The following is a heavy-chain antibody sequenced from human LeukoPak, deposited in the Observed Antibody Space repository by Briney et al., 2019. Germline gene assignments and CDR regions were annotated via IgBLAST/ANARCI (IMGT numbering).Heavy chain of an antibody. J-gene: IGHJ5*02. CDR1: GFTFSSYS. Sequence: SGGSLRLSCAASGFTFSSYSMNWVRQAPGKGLEWVSSISSSSSYIYYADSVKGRFTISRDNPKNSLYLQMNSLRAEDTAVYYCASSDIPVVPDNNWFDPWGQGTLVTVSS. D-gene: IGHD2-2*01. CDR3: ASSDIPVVPDNNWFDP. V-gene: IGHV3-21*01. CDR2: ISSSSSYI.